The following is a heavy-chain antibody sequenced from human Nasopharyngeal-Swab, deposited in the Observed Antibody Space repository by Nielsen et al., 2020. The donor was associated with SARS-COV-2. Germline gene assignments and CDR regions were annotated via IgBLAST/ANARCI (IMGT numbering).Heavy chain of an antibody. J-gene: IGHJ6*03. CDR2: IAYDGSNK. CDR1: GFTFSSYG. CDR3: AKGPYYYYYMDV. V-gene: IGHV3-30*18. Sequence: GESLKISCAASGFTFSSYGMHWVRQAPGKGLEWVAVIAYDGSNKYYADSVKRRFTISRDNSKHTLSLQMNILRAEDTAVYYCAKGPYYYYYMDVWGKGTTVTVSS.